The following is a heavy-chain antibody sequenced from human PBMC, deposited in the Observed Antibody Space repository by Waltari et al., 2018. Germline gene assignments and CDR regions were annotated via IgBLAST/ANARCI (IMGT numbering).Heavy chain of an antibody. Sequence: EVQLVESGGGLVQPGRSLRLSCAASGFTFDDYAMHWVRQAPGKGLEWVSSISSSSSYIYYADSVKGRFTISRDNAKNSLYLQMNSLRAEDTAVYYCAGTRYSSSWYVDYWGQGTLVTVSS. CDR1: GFTFDDYA. CDR3: AGTRYSSSWYVDY. V-gene: IGHV3-21*01. D-gene: IGHD6-13*01. J-gene: IGHJ4*02. CDR2: ISSSSSYI.